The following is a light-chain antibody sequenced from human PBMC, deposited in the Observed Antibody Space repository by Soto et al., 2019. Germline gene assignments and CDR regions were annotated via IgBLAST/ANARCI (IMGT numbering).Light chain of an antibody. J-gene: IGKJ3*01. Sequence: LTRSSAYLSMSQGERATLSCRASQSVRSSYLAWYQQKPGQAPRLLIYGASSRATGIPDRFSGSGSGTDFTLTISRLEPEDFAVYYCQQYADLPLFGPEPKVDIK. CDR2: GAS. CDR1: QSVRSSY. V-gene: IGKV3-20*01. CDR3: QQYADLPL.